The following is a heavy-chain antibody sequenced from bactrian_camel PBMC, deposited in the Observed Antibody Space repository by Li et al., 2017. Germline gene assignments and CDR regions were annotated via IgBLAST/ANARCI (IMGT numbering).Heavy chain of an antibody. CDR1: GYTRGSYC. CDR2: IDIDGST. V-gene: IGHV3S55*01. J-gene: IGHJ6*01. D-gene: IGHD1*01. Sequence: QVQLVESGGGLVQAGGSLRLSCAASGYTRGSYCMGWFRQAPGKEREGVAAIDIDGSTSYADSVKGRFIISRDNAKNSLSLQMNSLKPEDTAMYYCAVVDAYDCYYGSWFDHDFGYWGQGTQVTVS. CDR3: AVVDAYDCYYGSWFDHDFGY.